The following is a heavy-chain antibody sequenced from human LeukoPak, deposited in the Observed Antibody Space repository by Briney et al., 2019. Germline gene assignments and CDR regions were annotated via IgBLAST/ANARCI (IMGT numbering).Heavy chain of an antibody. J-gene: IGHJ6*04. V-gene: IGHV4-59*01. CDR2: IYYSGST. CDR1: GGSISSYY. CDR3: ARGNYDILTGATRFDP. Sequence: SETLSLTCTVSGGSISSYYWSWIRQPAGKGLEWIGYIYYSGSTNYNPSLKSRVTISVDTSKNQFSLKLSSVTAADTAVYYCARGNYDILTGATRFDPWGKGTTVTVSS. D-gene: IGHD3-9*01.